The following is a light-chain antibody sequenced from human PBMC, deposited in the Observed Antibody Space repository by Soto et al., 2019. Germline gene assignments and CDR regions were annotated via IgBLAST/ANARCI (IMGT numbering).Light chain of an antibody. Sequence: EIVLTQSPGTLSLSPGEGATLSCSASQSVSSSYLAWYQQKPGQAPRLLIYGTSSRATGIPDRFIGSGSGADFTLTISRLEPEDFVVYYCQQYGSSPYTFGQGTKLEIK. V-gene: IGKV3-20*01. J-gene: IGKJ2*01. CDR1: QSVSSSY. CDR3: QQYGSSPYT. CDR2: GTS.